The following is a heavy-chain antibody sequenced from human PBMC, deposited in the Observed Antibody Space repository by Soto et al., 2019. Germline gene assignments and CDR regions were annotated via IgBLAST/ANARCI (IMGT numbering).Heavy chain of an antibody. V-gene: IGHV3-23*01. D-gene: IGHD3-16*01. Sequence: EVQLLESGGGLIQPGGSLRRSCAASGFNFSRNAMNWVRQAPGKGLEWVSSISGSGNRTFYADSVKGRFTISRDNSKNTVYLEMNSMRVEDTAVYYCAKESPVLGGNELWGQGTLVTVSS. CDR2: ISGSGNRT. J-gene: IGHJ4*02. CDR1: GFNFSRNA. CDR3: AKESPVLGGNEL.